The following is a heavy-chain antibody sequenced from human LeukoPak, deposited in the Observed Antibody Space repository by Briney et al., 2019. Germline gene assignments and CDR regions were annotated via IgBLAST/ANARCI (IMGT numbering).Heavy chain of an antibody. CDR1: GGSISSYY. D-gene: IGHD2-2*01. V-gene: IGHV4-59*01. CDR2: IYYSGST. J-gene: IGHJ4*02. Sequence: SETLSLTCTVSGGSISSYYWSWIRQPPGKALEWIGYIYYSGSTNYNPSLKSRVTISVDTSRNQFSLKLSSVTAADTAVYYCARDPCSSTSCYDYWGQGTLVTVSS. CDR3: ARDPCSSTSCYDY.